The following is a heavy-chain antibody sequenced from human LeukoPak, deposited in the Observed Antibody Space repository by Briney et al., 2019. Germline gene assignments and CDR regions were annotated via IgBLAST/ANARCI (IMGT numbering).Heavy chain of an antibody. J-gene: IGHJ4*02. CDR2: FDPEDGET. D-gene: IGHD6-19*01. Sequence: ASVKVSCKVSGYTLTELSMHWVRQAPGKGLGWMGGFDPEDGETIYAQKFQGRVTMTEDTSTDTAYMELSSLRSEDTAVYYCATSNYSSGWYYFDYWGQGTLVTVSS. CDR3: ATSNYSSGWYYFDY. V-gene: IGHV1-24*01. CDR1: GYTLTELS.